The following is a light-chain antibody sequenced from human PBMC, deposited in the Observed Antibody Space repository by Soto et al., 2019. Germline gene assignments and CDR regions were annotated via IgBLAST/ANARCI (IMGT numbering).Light chain of an antibody. CDR1: QSISNW. CDR2: KAS. Sequence: DIQMTQFPSTLSASVGDRVTITCRASQSISNWLAWYQQKPGKAPKILMYKASSLQSGVPPRFSGSGSGTEFTLTISSLQPDDFATYYCQQYESYPMTFGQGTKLEIK. J-gene: IGKJ2*01. CDR3: QQYESYPMT. V-gene: IGKV1-5*03.